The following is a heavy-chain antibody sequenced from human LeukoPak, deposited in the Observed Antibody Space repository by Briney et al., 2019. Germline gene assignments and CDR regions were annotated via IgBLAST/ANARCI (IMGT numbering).Heavy chain of an antibody. CDR3: ARGVPHCGGGCYTHYFFDY. CDR1: GGPISSYY. V-gene: IGHV4-59*01. J-gene: IGHJ4*02. Sequence: SETLSLTCTVSGGPISSYYWSWIRQPPGKGLEWIGYIYYSGSTNYNPSLKSRVTISVDTSKNQFSLKLSSVTAADTAVYYCARGVPHCGGGCYTHYFFDYWGQGTLVTVSS. CDR2: IYYSGST. D-gene: IGHD2-21*02.